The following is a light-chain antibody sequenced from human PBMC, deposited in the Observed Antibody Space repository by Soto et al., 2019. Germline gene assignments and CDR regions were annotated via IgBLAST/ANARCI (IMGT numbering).Light chain of an antibody. CDR1: QSGSSSY. CDR3: QQYGSSPPIT. J-gene: IGKJ5*01. V-gene: IGKV3-20*01. Sequence: IVVTQSPGTLSLSPGERATLSCRASQSGSSSYLAWYQQKPGQAPRLLIYGASSRATGIPDRFSGSGSGTDFTLTISRLEPEDFAVYYCQQYGSSPPITFGQGTRLEIK. CDR2: GAS.